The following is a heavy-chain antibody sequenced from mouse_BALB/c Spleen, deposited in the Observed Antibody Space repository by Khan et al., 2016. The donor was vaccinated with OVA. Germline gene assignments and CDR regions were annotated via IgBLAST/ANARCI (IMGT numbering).Heavy chain of an antibody. J-gene: IGHJ2*01. D-gene: IGHD1-1*01. CDR3: ARKNGSDFDY. CDR2: INPHIGET. Sequence: EVQLQESGPELVKPGASVKISCKASGYSFTGYFMNWVMQSLGKSLEWIGRINPHIGETLYNQTFKGKATLTVDESSRAVQMRPRGLASEDSAVYYCARKNGSDFDYWGQGTTLTVSS. CDR1: GYSFTGYF. V-gene: IGHV1-20*02.